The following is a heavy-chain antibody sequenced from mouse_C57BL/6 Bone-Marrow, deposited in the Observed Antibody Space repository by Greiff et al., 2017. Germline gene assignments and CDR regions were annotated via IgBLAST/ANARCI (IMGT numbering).Heavy chain of an antibody. CDR2: ISSGSSTI. CDR3: ARLGFFDY. V-gene: IGHV5-17*01. CDR1: GFTFSDYG. J-gene: IGHJ2*01. Sequence: EVKLQESGGGLVKPGGSLKLSCAASGFTFSDYGMHWVRQAPEKGLEWVAYISSGSSTIYYADTVKGRFTISRDKAKNTLFLQMTSLRSEDTAMYYCARLGFFDYWGQGTTLTVSS. D-gene: IGHD4-1*01.